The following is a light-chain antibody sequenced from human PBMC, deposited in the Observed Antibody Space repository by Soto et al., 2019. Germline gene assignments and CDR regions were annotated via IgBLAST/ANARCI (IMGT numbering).Light chain of an antibody. CDR2: GAS. Sequence: EIVLTQSPGTLSLSPGERATLSCRASQSVSSSFLAWYQQKPGQAPRLLIYGASNRATGIPDRFSGSGSGTELTLNISRLEPEDFAVYYCQQYVTSPWAFGQGTKVAIE. CDR3: QQYVTSPWA. V-gene: IGKV3-20*01. CDR1: QSVSSSF. J-gene: IGKJ1*01.